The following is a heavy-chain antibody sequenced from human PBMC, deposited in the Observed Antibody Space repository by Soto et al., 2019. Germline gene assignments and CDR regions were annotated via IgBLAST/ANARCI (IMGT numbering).Heavy chain of an antibody. CDR1: GGTFSSYT. D-gene: IGHD4-17*01. V-gene: IGHV1-69*02. Sequence: QVQLVQSGAEVKKPGSSVKVSCKASGGTFSSYTISWVRQAPGQGLEWMGRIIPILGIANYAQKFQGRVTITADKSTSTAYMELSSLRSEDKAVYYCARVSGDYAFDSWGQGTLVTVSS. CDR2: IIPILGIA. J-gene: IGHJ4*02. CDR3: ARVSGDYAFDS.